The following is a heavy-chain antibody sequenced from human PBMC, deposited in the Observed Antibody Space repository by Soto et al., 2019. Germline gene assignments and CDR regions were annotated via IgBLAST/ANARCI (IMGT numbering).Heavy chain of an antibody. D-gene: IGHD1-1*01. J-gene: IGHJ5*02. CDR3: ARGFAHRVRLPLRLFDH. CDR1: GGSFSGYY. V-gene: IGHV4-34*01. Sequence: SETLSLTCAVYGGSFSGYYWSWIRQPPGKGLEWIGEINHSGSTNYNPSLKSRVTISVDTSKNQFSLKLSSVTAADTAVYYCARGFAHRVRLPLRLFDHWGQGTLVTVSS. CDR2: INHSGST.